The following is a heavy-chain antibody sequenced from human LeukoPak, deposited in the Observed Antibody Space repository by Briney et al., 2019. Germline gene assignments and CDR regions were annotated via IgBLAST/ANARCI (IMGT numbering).Heavy chain of an antibody. CDR1: GGSISSYY. CDR3: ARAYSNYGYYYYMDV. J-gene: IGHJ6*03. V-gene: IGHV4-34*01. Sequence: SETLSLTCTVSGGSISSYYWSWIRQPPGKGLEWIGEINHSGSTNYNPSLKSRVTISVDTSKNQFSLKLSSVTAADTAVYYCARAYSNYGYYYYMDVWGKGTTVTVSS. D-gene: IGHD4-11*01. CDR2: INHSGST.